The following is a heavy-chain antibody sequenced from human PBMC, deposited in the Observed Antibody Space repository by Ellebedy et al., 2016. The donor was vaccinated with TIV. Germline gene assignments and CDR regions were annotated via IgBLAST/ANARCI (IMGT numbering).Heavy chain of an antibody. V-gene: IGHV3-30-3*01. J-gene: IGHJ2*01. D-gene: IGHD3-22*01. CDR3: AQRRYYYDSSGYLNWYFAL. CDR2: ISYDGSNK. Sequence: GESLKISCAASGFTFSSDAMHWVRQAPGKGLEWVAVISYDGSNKYYADSVKGRFTISRDNSKNTLYLQMNSLRAEDTAVYYCAQRRYYYDSSGYLNWYFALWGRGTLVTVSS. CDR1: GFTFSSDA.